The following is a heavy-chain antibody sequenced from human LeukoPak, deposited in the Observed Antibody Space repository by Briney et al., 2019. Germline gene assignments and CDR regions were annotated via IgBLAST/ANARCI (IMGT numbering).Heavy chain of an antibody. CDR2: IYYSGST. CDR1: GGSISSYY. Sequence: SETLSLTCTVSGGSISSYYWSWIRQPPGKRLEWIGYIYYSGSTNYNPSLKSRVTMSVDTSKNQFSLKLSSVTAADTAVYYCARGVTATTLFDYWGQGTLVTVSS. J-gene: IGHJ4*02. V-gene: IGHV4-59*01. D-gene: IGHD2-21*02. CDR3: ARGVTATTLFDY.